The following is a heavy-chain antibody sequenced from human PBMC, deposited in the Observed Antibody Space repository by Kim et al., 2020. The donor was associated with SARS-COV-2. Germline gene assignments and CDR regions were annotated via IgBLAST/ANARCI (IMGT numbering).Heavy chain of an antibody. CDR3: ARDLSGSKDAFDI. J-gene: IGHJ3*02. CDR2: INQDGSAK. V-gene: IGHV3-7*03. D-gene: IGHD1-26*01. Sequence: GGSLRLSCAASGFTFNNYWMSWVRQAPGEGLECVANINQDGSAKYYVGFVKGRFTVSRDNAENSLYLQMSGLRAEDTAVYYCARDLSGSKDAFDIWGQGTMVTVSS. CDR1: GFTFNNYW.